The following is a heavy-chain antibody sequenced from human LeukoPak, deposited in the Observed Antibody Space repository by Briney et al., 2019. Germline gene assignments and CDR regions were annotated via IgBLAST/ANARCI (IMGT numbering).Heavy chain of an antibody. J-gene: IGHJ5*02. V-gene: IGHV4-34*01. CDR3: ARLRDRSHYAWGNWFDP. D-gene: IGHD2-2*01. CDR2: INHSGST. CDR1: GGSFSGYY. Sequence: SETLSLTCAVYGGSFSGYYWSWIRQPPGKGLEWIGEINHSGSTNYNPSLKSRVTISVDTSKNQFSLKLSSVTAADKAVYYCARLRDRSHYAWGNWFDPWGQGTLVTVSS.